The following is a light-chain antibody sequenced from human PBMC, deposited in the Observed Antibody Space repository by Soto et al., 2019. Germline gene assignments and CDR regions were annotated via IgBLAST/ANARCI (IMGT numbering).Light chain of an antibody. CDR1: QSVSSSY. V-gene: IGKV3-20*01. CDR3: QQYGSSPPALT. J-gene: IGKJ4*01. CDR2: GAS. Sequence: EIVLTQSPGTLSLSPGERATLSCRASQSVSSSYLAWYQQKPGQAPRLLIYGASSRATGIPDRFSGSGSGTDFTLTIIRLEPEDFAVYYCQQYGSSPPALTFGGGTKV.